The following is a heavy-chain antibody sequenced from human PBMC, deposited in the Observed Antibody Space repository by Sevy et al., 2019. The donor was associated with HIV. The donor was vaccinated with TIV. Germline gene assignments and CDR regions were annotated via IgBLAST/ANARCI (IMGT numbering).Heavy chain of an antibody. Sequence: GSLRLSCAASGFSFNGYAMHWVRQAPGKGLEWLAVISYDRSVKYYTESVKGRFTISRDNTKNTLFLQLNSLRPEDTAVYYCVREGRNYEYVWGTYHSGFRAQGTLVTVSS. CDR3: VREGRNYEYVWGTYHSGF. CDR1: GFSFNGYA. J-gene: IGHJ4*02. V-gene: IGHV3-30*04. CDR2: ISYDRSVK. D-gene: IGHD3-16*02.